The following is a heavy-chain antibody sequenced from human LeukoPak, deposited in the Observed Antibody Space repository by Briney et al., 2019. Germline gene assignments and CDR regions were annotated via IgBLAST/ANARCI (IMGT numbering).Heavy chain of an antibody. CDR3: ARQTAKNVDTARFDS. CDR1: GGSINNYY. V-gene: IGHV4-59*08. J-gene: IGHJ4*02. D-gene: IGHD5-18*01. CDR2: IYYSGTT. Sequence: ASETLSLTCAIPGGSINNYYWSWIRQPPGKGLEWIGYIYYSGTTNYSPSLNSRVNISLDTAKNQFSLRLSSVTAADTAVYYCARQTAKNVDTARFDSWGQGTLVTVSS.